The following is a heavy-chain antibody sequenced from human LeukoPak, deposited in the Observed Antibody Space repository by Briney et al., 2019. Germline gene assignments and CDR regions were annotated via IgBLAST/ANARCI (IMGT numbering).Heavy chain of an antibody. J-gene: IGHJ5*02. V-gene: IGHV5-51*01. D-gene: IGHD2-2*01. Sequence: GESLKISCKGSGYSSTSYWIGWVRQMPGKGLEWMGIIYPGDSDTRYSPSFQGQVTISADKSISTAYLQWSSLKASDTAMYYCARRSSGYCSSTSCYYWFDPWGQGTLVTVSS. CDR1: GYSSTSYW. CDR2: IYPGDSDT. CDR3: ARRSSGYCSSTSCYYWFDP.